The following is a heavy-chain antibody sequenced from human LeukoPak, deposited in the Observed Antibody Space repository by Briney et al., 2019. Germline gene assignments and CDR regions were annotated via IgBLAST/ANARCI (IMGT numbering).Heavy chain of an antibody. CDR1: GFTFSSYA. Sequence: PGGSLRLSCAASGFTFSSYAMSWFRQAPGKGLEWVSAISGSGGSTYYADSVKGRFTISRDNSKNTLYLQMNSLRAEDTAVYYCAKDTRGYSYGSFDYWGQGTLVTVSS. V-gene: IGHV3-23*01. CDR3: AKDTRGYSYGSFDY. CDR2: ISGSGGST. J-gene: IGHJ4*02. D-gene: IGHD5-18*01.